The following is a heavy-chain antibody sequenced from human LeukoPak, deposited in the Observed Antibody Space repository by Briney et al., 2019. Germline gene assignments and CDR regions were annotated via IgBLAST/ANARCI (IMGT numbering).Heavy chain of an antibody. Sequence: GGSLRLSCAASGFTFSSYAMHWVRQAPGKGLEWVAVISYDGSNKYYADSVKGRFTISRDNSKNTLYLQMNSLRAEDTAVYYCAKDLASYFDYWGQGTLVTVSS. D-gene: IGHD2-15*01. V-gene: IGHV3-30*04. CDR2: ISYDGSNK. CDR1: GFTFSSYA. J-gene: IGHJ4*02. CDR3: AKDLASYFDY.